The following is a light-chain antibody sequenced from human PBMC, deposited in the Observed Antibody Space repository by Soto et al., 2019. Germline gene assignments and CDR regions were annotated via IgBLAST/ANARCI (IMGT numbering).Light chain of an antibody. CDR2: DAS. Sequence: EIVLTQSPATLSLSPGERATLSCRASQSVSSYLAWYQQKPGQAPRLRIYDASNRATGIPARLSGSGSGADFTLTISSLEPEDFAVYYCQQRSNWPTFGQGTKVDIK. CDR3: QQRSNWPT. CDR1: QSVSSY. V-gene: IGKV3-11*01. J-gene: IGKJ1*01.